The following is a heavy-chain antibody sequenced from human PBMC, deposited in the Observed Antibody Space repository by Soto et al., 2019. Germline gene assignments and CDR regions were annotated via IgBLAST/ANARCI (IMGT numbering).Heavy chain of an antibody. Sequence: PSETLSLTCTVSGGSISSGGYYWSWIRQHPGKGLEWIGYIYYSGSTYYNPSLKSRVTISVDTSKNQFSLKLSSVTAADTAVYYCARGDYDSSGYYTYAFDIWGQGTMVTVS. CDR3: ARGDYDSSGYYTYAFDI. CDR2: IYYSGST. D-gene: IGHD3-22*01. V-gene: IGHV4-31*03. J-gene: IGHJ3*02. CDR1: GGSISSGGYY.